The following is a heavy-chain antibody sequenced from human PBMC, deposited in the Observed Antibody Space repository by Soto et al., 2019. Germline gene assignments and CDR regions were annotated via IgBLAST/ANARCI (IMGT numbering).Heavy chain of an antibody. Sequence: GFLRLSCAAAGLSFSSYAMPWVRQAPGRGLEWVAVISYDGSNKYYEDSVKGRFTISRDNSKNTLYLQMNSLRAEDTAVYYCARDGPLRSGWHKRSFDYWGQGTLVTVSS. CDR3: ARDGPLRSGWHKRSFDY. CDR1: GLSFSSYA. D-gene: IGHD6-19*01. V-gene: IGHV3-30-3*01. J-gene: IGHJ4*02. CDR2: ISYDGSNK.